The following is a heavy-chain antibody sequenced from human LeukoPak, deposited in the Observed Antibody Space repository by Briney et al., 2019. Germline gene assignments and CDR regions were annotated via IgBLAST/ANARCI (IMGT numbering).Heavy chain of an antibody. V-gene: IGHV1-18*01. D-gene: IGHD1-26*01. CDR1: GYTFTNYH. Sequence: ASVKVSCKASGYTFTNYHMSWVRQAPGQGLEWMGLISAYNGNINYAQKLQGRVTMTTDTSTSTAYMELRSLRSDDTAVYYCAREGGGYYFDYWGQGTLVTVSS. CDR2: ISAYNGNI. J-gene: IGHJ4*02. CDR3: AREGGGYYFDY.